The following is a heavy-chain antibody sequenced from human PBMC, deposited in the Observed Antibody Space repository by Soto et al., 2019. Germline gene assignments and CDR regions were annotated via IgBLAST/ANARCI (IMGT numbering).Heavy chain of an antibody. CDR1: GYTFTNYW. CDR2: SYPGDSDT. Sequence: AGESLKISCKGSGYTFTNYWIAWVRQIPGKGLEWMGISYPGDSDTRYSPSFQGQATISADKSISTAYLQWSSLKASDTAMYYCARLIAAPHPAEENWFDPWGQGTLVTVSS. V-gene: IGHV5-51*01. J-gene: IGHJ5*02. D-gene: IGHD6-13*01. CDR3: ARLIAAPHPAEENWFDP.